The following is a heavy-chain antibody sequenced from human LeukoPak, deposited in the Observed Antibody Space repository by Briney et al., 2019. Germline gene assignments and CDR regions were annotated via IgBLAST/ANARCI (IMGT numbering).Heavy chain of an antibody. D-gene: IGHD3-3*01. V-gene: IGHV4-31*03. CDR3: ARADATGGRFHAFDI. CDR2: IYYSGST. CDR1: GGSISSGGYY. J-gene: IGHJ3*02. Sequence: TLSLTCPVSGGSISSGGYYWTWIRQHPGKGLVWIWYIYYSGSTYYNPSLKSRVTISVDTSKIQFSLKLSSVTAADTAVYYCARADATGGRFHAFDIWGQGTMVTVSS.